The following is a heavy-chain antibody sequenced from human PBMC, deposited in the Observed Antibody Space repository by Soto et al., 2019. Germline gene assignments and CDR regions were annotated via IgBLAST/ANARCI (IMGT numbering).Heavy chain of an antibody. D-gene: IGHD2-15*01. Sequence: ASVKVSCKASGYTFTSYGISWVRQAPGQGLGWMGIINPSGGSTSYAQKFQGRVTMTRDTSTSTVYMELSSLRSEDTAVYYCARESYCSGGSCYGVDPWGQGTLVTVSA. V-gene: IGHV1-46*03. CDR3: ARESYCSGGSCYGVDP. CDR2: INPSGGST. CDR1: GYTFTSYG. J-gene: IGHJ5*02.